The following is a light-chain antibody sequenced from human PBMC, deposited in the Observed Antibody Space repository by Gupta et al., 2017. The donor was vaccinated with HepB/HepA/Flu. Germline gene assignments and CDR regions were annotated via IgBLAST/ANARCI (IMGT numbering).Light chain of an antibody. CDR3: QQSDSSRPLT. V-gene: IGKV1-39*01. CDR2: AAS. CDR1: QSISSY. Sequence: DIQLTQSPSSLSASVGDRVTITCRASQSISSYLNWYQQKPGKAPKLLIYAASSLQSGVPSRFSGSGSGTDFTLTISSLQPEDFATYDCQQSDSSRPLTFGGGTKVEIK. J-gene: IGKJ4*01.